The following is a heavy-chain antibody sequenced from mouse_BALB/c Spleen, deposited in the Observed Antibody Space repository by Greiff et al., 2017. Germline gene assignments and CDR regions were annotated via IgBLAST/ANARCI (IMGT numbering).Heavy chain of an antibody. Sequence: QVQLQQSGAELVRPGASVTLSCKASGYTFTDYEMHWVKQTPVHGLEWIGAIDPETGGTAYNQKFKGKATLTADKSSSTAYMELRSLTSEDSAVYYCTIRQLGFAYWGQGTLVTVSA. J-gene: IGHJ3*01. CDR1: GYTFTDYE. CDR3: TIRQLGFAY. CDR2: IDPETGGT. V-gene: IGHV1-15*01. D-gene: IGHD3-2*01.